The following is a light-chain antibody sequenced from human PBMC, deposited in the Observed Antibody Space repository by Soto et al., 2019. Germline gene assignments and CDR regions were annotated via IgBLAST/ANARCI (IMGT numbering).Light chain of an antibody. J-gene: IGLJ3*02. V-gene: IGLV2-11*01. CDR2: DVS. CDR1: SSDVGGYNY. CDR3: CSYAGSYTWV. Sequence: SVLTQPASVSGSPGQSITISCTGTSSDVGGYNYVSWYQQHPGKAPKLMIYDVSKRPSGVPDRFSGSKSGNTASLTISGLQAEDEADYYCCSYAGSYTWVFGGGTKLTVL.